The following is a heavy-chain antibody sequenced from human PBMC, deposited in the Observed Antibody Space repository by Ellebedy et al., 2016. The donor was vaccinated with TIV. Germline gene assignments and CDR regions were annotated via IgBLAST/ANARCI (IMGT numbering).Heavy chain of an antibody. CDR2: ISAYNGNT. J-gene: IGHJ4*02. D-gene: IGHD1-1*01. V-gene: IGHV1-18*01. CDR3: ARVVQLERRPYTTFDY. Sequence: AASVKVSCKASGYTFTSYGISWVRQAPGQGLEWMGWISAYNGNTNYAQKLQGRVTMTTDTSTSTAYMELRSLRSDDTAVYYCARVVQLERRPYTTFDYWGQGTLVTVSS. CDR1: GYTFTSYG.